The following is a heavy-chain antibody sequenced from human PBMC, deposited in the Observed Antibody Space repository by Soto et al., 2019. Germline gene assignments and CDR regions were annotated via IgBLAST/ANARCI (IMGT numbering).Heavy chain of an antibody. D-gene: IGHD3-10*01. CDR1: RGTFSSYG. J-gene: IGHJ4*02. CDR2: IIPIFDTT. Sequence: SVKVSCKASRGTFSSYGITWVRQAPGQGLEWMGGIIPIFDTTNYAQKFQGRVTITADKSTTTAYLELSSLRSDDTAVYYCATSPWSMLRGVILTAFFDYWGQGTLVTVSS. V-gene: IGHV1-69*06. CDR3: ATSPWSMLRGVILTAFFDY.